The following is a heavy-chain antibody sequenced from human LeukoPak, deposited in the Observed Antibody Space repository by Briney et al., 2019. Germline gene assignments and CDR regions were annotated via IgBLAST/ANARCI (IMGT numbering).Heavy chain of an antibody. CDR2: ISYDGNIK. J-gene: IGHJ4*02. Sequence: GGSLRLSCAASGFTFSSYGLYWVRQAPGKGLEWVAVISYDGNIKYYADSVKGRFTISRDNSKNALYLQMNSLRAEDTAVYYCARETTTTRIFDYWGQGTLVTVSS. CDR3: ARETTTTRIFDY. V-gene: IGHV3-30-3*01. D-gene: IGHD5-24*01. CDR1: GFTFSSYG.